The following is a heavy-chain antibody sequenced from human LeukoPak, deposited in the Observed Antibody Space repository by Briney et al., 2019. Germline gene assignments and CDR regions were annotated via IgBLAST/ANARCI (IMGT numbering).Heavy chain of an antibody. V-gene: IGHV4-61*01. D-gene: IGHD4-11*01. CDR2: IYYSGST. CDR1: GGSVSSNSYY. Sequence: SETLSLTCTVSGGSVSSNSYYWSWIRQPPGKGLEWIGYIYYSGSTNYNPSLKSRVTTSVDTSKNQFSLKLSSVTAADTAVYYCARTLYSNYPWVDYWGQGTLVTVSS. J-gene: IGHJ4*02. CDR3: ARTLYSNYPWVDY.